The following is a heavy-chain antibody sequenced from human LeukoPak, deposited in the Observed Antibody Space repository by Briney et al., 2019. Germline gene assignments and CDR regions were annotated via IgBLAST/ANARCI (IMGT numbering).Heavy chain of an antibody. CDR3: AKDHGRSGWYAEYFQH. CDR2: ISGSGGST. J-gene: IGHJ1*01. Sequence: GGSLRLSCAASGFTFSSYAMSWVRQAPGKGLEWVSAISGSGGSTYYADSVKGRFTISRDNSKNTLYLQMNSLRAEDTAVYYCAKDHGRSGWYAEYFQHWGQGTLVTVSS. D-gene: IGHD6-13*01. CDR1: GFTFSSYA. V-gene: IGHV3-23*01.